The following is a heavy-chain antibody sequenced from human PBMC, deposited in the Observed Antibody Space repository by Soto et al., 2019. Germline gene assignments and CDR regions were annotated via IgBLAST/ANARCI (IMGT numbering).Heavy chain of an antibody. J-gene: IGHJ6*02. CDR3: ARNPLSVAAAANGTWDYYYGMDV. CDR1: GYTFTNYD. CDR2: MNPNSGKI. V-gene: IGHV1-8*01. Sequence: ASVKVSCKASGYTFTNYDINWVRQATGQGPEYMGRMNPNSGKIGYVQKFQGRVTMTSNTSTSTAYMELSSLRSEDTAVYYCARNPLSVAAAANGTWDYYYGMDVWGQGTTVTVSS. D-gene: IGHD6-13*01.